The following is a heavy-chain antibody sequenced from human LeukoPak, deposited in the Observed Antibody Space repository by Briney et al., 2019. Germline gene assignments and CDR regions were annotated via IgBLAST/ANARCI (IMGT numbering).Heavy chain of an antibody. D-gene: IGHD1-26*01. CDR3: ARGVYGTYSSADS. J-gene: IGHJ4*02. CDR1: GYTFTSYG. V-gene: IGHV1-69*04. Sequence: EASVKVSCKASGYTFTSYGISWVRQAPGQGLEWMGRIIPILGIANYAQKFQGRVTITADKSTSTAYMELSSLRSEDTAVYYCARGVYGTYSSADSWGPGTLVTVSS. CDR2: IIPILGIA.